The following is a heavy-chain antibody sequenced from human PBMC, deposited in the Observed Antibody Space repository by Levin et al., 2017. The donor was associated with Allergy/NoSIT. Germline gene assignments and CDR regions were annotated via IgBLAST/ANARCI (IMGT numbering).Heavy chain of an antibody. D-gene: IGHD2-15*01. CDR1: GFTFSGSA. Sequence: GGSLRLSCAASGFTFSGSAMHWVRQASGKGLEWVGRIRSKANSYATAYAASVKGRFTISRDDSKNTAYLQMNSLKTEDTAVYYCTRHGARGYCSGGSCYSEDYWGQGTLVTVSS. CDR3: TRHGARGYCSGGSCYSEDY. CDR2: IRSKANSYAT. J-gene: IGHJ4*02. V-gene: IGHV3-73*01.